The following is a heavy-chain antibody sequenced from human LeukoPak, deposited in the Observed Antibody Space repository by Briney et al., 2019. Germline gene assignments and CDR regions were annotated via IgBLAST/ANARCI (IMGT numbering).Heavy chain of an antibody. J-gene: IGHJ3*02. Sequence: GGTLRLSCAPSGITFSIYTMVCVRQAPGKGLEWVSSITSSSSSMYYADSVKGRITISRNNAKTSLYLQMNSLRAEDTAVYYCARSRGAMTGYYDAFDIWGQGTMVTVSS. D-gene: IGHD3-9*01. CDR2: ITSSSSSM. CDR3: ARSRGAMTGYYDAFDI. V-gene: IGHV3-21*01. CDR1: GITFSIYT.